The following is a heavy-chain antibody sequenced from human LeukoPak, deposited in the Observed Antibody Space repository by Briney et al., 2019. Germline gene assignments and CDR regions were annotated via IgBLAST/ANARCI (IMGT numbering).Heavy chain of an antibody. V-gene: IGHV3-48*01. J-gene: IGHJ4*02. CDR2: ISSSSSTI. Sequence: PGGSLRLSCAASGFTFSSYSMNWVRQAPGKGLEWVSYISSSSSTIYYADSVKGRFTISRDNAKNSLYLQMNSLRAEDTAVYYCAKDRRGCSSTSCYYRFDYWGQGTLVTVSS. D-gene: IGHD2-2*01. CDR3: AKDRRGCSSTSCYYRFDY. CDR1: GFTFSSYS.